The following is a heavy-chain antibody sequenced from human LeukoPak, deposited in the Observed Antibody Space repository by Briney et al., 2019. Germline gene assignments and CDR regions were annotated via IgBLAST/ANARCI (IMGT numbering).Heavy chain of an antibody. V-gene: IGHV4-39*02. J-gene: IGHJ4*02. CDR1: GGSINSNGHY. Sequence: PSETLSLTCTVSGGSINSNGHYWGWIRQPPGKGLEWIGTIYHIGNTHYNPSLKSRVTISVDTSKNQFSLNLNSVTAADTAVYYCARDRSYDSTGYYNFDCWGQGTLVTVSS. D-gene: IGHD3-22*01. CDR2: IYHIGNT. CDR3: ARDRSYDSTGYYNFDC.